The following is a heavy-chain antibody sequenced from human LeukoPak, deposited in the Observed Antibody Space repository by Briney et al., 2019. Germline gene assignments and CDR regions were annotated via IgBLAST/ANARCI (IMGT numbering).Heavy chain of an antibody. V-gene: IGHV3-23*01. CDR1: GFTFSSYT. J-gene: IGHJ4*02. CDR3: AKGPNWDRGY. Sequence: GGSLRLSCATSGFTFSSYTMTWVRQAPGKGLEYVSGIGSSGGSTTYADSVKGRFTISRDNSKNTLYLQMNSLRVEDTAVYYCAKGPNWDRGYWGQGTLVTVSS. CDR2: IGSSGGST. D-gene: IGHD7-27*01.